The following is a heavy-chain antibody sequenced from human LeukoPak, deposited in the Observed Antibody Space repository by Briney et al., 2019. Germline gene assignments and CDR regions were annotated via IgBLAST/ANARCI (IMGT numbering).Heavy chain of an antibody. CDR2: ISGGGGST. CDR1: GFTFSSYA. J-gene: IGHJ4*02. CDR3: AKDSYDSSGSRYDY. D-gene: IGHD3-22*01. Sequence: GGSLRLSCTASGFTFSSYAMSWVRQAPGVGLEWVSAISGGGGSTWYADSVKGRFTISRDNSKNTLYMQMNSLRAEDTAVYYCAKDSYDSSGSRYDYWGQGTLVTVSS. V-gene: IGHV3-23*01.